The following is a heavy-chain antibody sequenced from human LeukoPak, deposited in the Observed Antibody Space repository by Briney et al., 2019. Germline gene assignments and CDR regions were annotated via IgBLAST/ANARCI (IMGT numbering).Heavy chain of an antibody. CDR1: GFTFSSYE. J-gene: IGHJ6*03. Sequence: GSLRLSCAASGFTFSSYEMNWVRQAPGKGLEWVSYISSSGSTIYYADSVKGRFTISRDNAKNSLYLQMNSLRAEDTAVYYCARDIGLWFGELASSDYYYYYMDVWGKGTTVTVSS. CDR2: ISSSGSTI. V-gene: IGHV3-48*03. CDR3: ARDIGLWFGELASSDYYYYYMDV. D-gene: IGHD3-10*01.